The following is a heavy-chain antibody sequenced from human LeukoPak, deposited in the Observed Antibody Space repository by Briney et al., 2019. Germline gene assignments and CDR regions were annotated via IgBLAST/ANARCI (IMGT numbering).Heavy chain of an antibody. D-gene: IGHD4-17*01. J-gene: IGHJ3*02. CDR3: ARDLVTVTKGFDI. V-gene: IGHV4-59*11. CDR1: DDSFISHY. Sequence: SGALSLPCAVSDDSFISHYWTGIRQPPGKGLEWIGYISHIGPTNYNPSLKSRVTISIDTSKNQFSLKLSSVTAADTAVYYCARDLVTVTKGFDIWGQGTMVSVSS. CDR2: ISHIGPT.